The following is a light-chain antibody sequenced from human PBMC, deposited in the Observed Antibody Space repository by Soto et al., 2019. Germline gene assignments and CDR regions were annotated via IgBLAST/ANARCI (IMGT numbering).Light chain of an antibody. CDR3: QQYNSYSET. Sequence: DIQMTQSPSTLSASVGDRVTITCRASQSVSTWLAWYQQKPGRAPNLLIYKASTLESGVPSRFSGSGSGTEFTPTISSLQPDDFATYYCQQYNSYSETFGQGTKVDIK. CDR2: KAS. CDR1: QSVSTW. V-gene: IGKV1-5*03. J-gene: IGKJ1*01.